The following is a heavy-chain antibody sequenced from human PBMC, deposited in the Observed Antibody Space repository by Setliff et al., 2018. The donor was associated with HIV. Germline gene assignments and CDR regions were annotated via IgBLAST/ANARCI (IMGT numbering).Heavy chain of an antibody. CDR3: ARSDWELVLSSFDY. Sequence: ASVKVCCKASGYTFASYGITWVRQAPGQGLEWMGWISAYDGNTNYAQKVRERVTLTTDTATNTAFMELKNLTSADTAVYFCARSDWELVLSSFDYWGQGTQGTVSS. D-gene: IGHD1-26*01. J-gene: IGHJ4*02. V-gene: IGHV1-18*01. CDR2: ISAYDGNT. CDR1: GYTFASYG.